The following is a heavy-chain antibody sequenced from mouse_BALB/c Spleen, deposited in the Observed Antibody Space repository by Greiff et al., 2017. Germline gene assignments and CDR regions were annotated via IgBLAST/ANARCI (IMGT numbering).Heavy chain of an antibody. Sequence: EVKLVESGGGLVQPGGSRKLSCAASGFTFSSFGMHWVRQAPEKGLEWVAYISSGSSTIYYADTVKGRFTISRDNPKNTLFLQMTSLRSEDTAMYYCARGDGYDWAWFAYWGQGTLVTVSA. D-gene: IGHD2-2*01. V-gene: IGHV5-17*02. CDR2: ISSGSSTI. J-gene: IGHJ3*01. CDR3: ARGDGYDWAWFAY. CDR1: GFTFSSFG.